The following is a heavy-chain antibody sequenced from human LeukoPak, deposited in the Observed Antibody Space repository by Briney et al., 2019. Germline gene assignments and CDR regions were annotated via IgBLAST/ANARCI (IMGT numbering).Heavy chain of an antibody. J-gene: IGHJ6*03. D-gene: IGHD2/OR15-2a*01. Sequence: ASVKVSCKASGYTFTSYGISWVRQAPGQGLEWMGWISAYNGNTNYAQKLQGRVTMTTDTSTSTAYMELRSLRSDDTAVYYCAREKNPAPSYYYYMDVWGKGTTVTVSS. CDR2: ISAYNGNT. CDR3: AREKNPAPSYYYYMDV. CDR1: GYTFTSYG. V-gene: IGHV1-18*01.